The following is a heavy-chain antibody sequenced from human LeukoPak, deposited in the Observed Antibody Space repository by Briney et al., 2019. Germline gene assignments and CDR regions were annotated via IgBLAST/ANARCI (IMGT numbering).Heavy chain of an antibody. CDR2: ISYDGSNK. Sequence: PGGSLRLSCAASGFTFSSYAMHWVRQAPGKGLEWVAVISYDGSNKYYADSVKGRFTISRDNSKNTLYLQMNSLRAEDTAVYYCARAGVPRVLLGFGELYPFDWWGQGTLVTVSS. V-gene: IGHV3-30*04. J-gene: IGHJ4*02. CDR1: GFTFSSYA. CDR3: ARAGVPRVLLGFGELYPFDW. D-gene: IGHD3-10*01.